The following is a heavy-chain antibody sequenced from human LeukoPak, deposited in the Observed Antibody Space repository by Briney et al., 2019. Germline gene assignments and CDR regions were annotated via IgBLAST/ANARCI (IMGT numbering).Heavy chain of an antibody. J-gene: IGHJ4*02. Sequence: SQTLSLTCTVSGGSISSGGYYWSWIRQHPGKGLEWIGYIYYSGSTYYNPSLKSRVTISVDTSKNQFSLKLSSVTAADTAVYYCARAGQQLGPAGFDYWGQGTLVTVSS. CDR1: GGSISSGGYY. CDR3: ARAGQQLGPAGFDY. CDR2: IYYSGST. D-gene: IGHD6-13*01. V-gene: IGHV4-31*03.